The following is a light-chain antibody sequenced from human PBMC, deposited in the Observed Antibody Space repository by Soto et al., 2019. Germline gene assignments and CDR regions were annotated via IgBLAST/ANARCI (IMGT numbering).Light chain of an antibody. CDR3: LQDFNYPWT. J-gene: IGKJ1*01. V-gene: IGKV3-20*02. CDR1: QTFRNNY. Sequence: IVLTQSPATLSLSPGERATLSCRASQTFRNNYLAWYQQKPGQAPRLLIYGASSRATGIPDRFSGSGSGTDFTLTISSLQPEDFATYYCLQDFNYPWTFGQGTKVDIK. CDR2: GAS.